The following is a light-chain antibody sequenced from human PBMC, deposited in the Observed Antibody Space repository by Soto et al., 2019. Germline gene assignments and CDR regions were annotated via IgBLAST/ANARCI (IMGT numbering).Light chain of an antibody. J-gene: IGLJ3*02. CDR2: EVS. Sequence: QSVLTQPASVSGSPGQSITISCTGTSSDVGGYNHVSWYQQHPGKAPKLMIYEVSNRPSGVSNRFSGSKSGNTASLTISGLQAEDEADYYCSSFTSINTWVFGGGTQLTVL. CDR1: SSDVGGYNH. CDR3: SSFTSINTWV. V-gene: IGLV2-14*01.